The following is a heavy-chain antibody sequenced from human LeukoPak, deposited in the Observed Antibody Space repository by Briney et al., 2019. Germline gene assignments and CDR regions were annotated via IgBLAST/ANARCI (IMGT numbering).Heavy chain of an antibody. D-gene: IGHD1-26*01. V-gene: IGHV4-38-2*02. J-gene: IGHJ6*03. CDR2: IYHSGST. CDR3: ARVGGSYYYYYMDV. CDR1: GYSISSGYY. Sequence: SETLSLTCTVSGYSISSGYYWGWIRQPPGKGLEWIESIYHSGSTYYNPSLKSRVTISVDTSKNQFSLKLSSVTAADTAVYYCARVGGSYYYYYMDVWGKGTTVTVSS.